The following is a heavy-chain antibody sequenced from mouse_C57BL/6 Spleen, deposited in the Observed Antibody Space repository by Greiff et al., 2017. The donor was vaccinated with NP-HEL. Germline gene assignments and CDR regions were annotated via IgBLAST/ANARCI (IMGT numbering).Heavy chain of an antibody. D-gene: IGHD1-1*01. Sequence: EVHLVESGGGLVQPKGSLKLSCAASGFSFNTYAMNWVRQAPGKGLEWVARIRSKSNNYATYYADSVKDRFTISRDDSESMLYLQMNNLKTEDTAMYYCVSHYYYYAMDYWGQGTSVTVSS. CDR1: GFSFNTYA. J-gene: IGHJ4*01. CDR3: VSHYYYYAMDY. CDR2: IRSKSNNYAT. V-gene: IGHV10-1*01.